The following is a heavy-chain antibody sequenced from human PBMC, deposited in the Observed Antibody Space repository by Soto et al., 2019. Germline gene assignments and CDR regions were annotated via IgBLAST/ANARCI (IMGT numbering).Heavy chain of an antibody. CDR2: ISYDGSHK. CDR1: GFLFDTYG. D-gene: IGHD5-12*01. CDR3: ATSGSSDH. Sequence: VQLVESGGGVVQPGRSLRLSCVASGFLFDTYGMHWVRQTPGKGLEWVAIISYDGSHKEYADSVKGRFAISRDNSENTLYLQMNNLGVEDTALYYCATSGSSDHWGQGTQVTVSS. J-gene: IGHJ4*02. V-gene: IGHV3-30*03.